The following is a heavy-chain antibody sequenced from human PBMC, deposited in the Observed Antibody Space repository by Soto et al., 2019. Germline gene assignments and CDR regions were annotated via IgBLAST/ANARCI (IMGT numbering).Heavy chain of an antibody. J-gene: IGHJ3*02. V-gene: IGHV1-3*01. CDR3: ARINDRGYDFWSPPQDAFDI. CDR1: GYTFTSYA. Sequence: SVKVPCEASGYTFTSYAMHWVRQAPGQRLEWMGWINAGNGNTKYSQKFQGRVTITRDTSASTAYMELSSLRSEDTAVYYCARINDRGYDFWSPPQDAFDIWGQGTMVTVSS. D-gene: IGHD3-3*01. CDR2: INAGNGNT.